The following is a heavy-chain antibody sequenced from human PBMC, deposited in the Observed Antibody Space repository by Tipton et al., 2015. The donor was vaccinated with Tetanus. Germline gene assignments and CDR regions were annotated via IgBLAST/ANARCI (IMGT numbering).Heavy chain of an antibody. V-gene: IGHV4-59*01. CDR2: IYYSGST. Sequence: TLSLTCTVSGGSISSYYWSWIRQPPGKGLEWIGYIYYSGSTNYNPSLKSRVTISVDTSKDQFSLKLSSVTAADTAVYYCARGYSYGYVDYWGQGTLVTVSS. CDR1: GGSISSYY. CDR3: ARGYSYGYVDY. D-gene: IGHD5-18*01. J-gene: IGHJ4*02.